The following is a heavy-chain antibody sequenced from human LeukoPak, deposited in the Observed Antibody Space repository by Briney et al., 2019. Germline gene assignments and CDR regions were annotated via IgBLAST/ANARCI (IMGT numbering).Heavy chain of an antibody. Sequence: PGGPLRLSCAASGFTFSSYSMNWVRQAPGKGLEWVSSISSSSSYIYYADSVKGRFTIFRDNAKNSLYLQMNSLRAEDTAVYYCARVQIVGANGADYWGQGTLVTVSS. D-gene: IGHD1-26*01. CDR1: GFTFSSYS. CDR3: ARVQIVGANGADY. V-gene: IGHV3-21*01. CDR2: ISSSSSYI. J-gene: IGHJ4*02.